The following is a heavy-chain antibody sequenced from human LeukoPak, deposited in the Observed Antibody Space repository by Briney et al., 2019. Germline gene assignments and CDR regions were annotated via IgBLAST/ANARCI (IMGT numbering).Heavy chain of an antibody. J-gene: IGHJ4*02. V-gene: IGHV7-4-1*02. D-gene: IGHD6-19*01. Sequence: ASVKVSCKASGYTFTSYAMNWVRQAPGQGLEWMGWINTNTGNPTYAQGLTGRFVFSLDTSVSTAYVQISSLKAEDTAVYYCARGIAVAGSDFDYWGQGTLVTVSS. CDR1: GYTFTSYA. CDR2: INTNTGNP. CDR3: ARGIAVAGSDFDY.